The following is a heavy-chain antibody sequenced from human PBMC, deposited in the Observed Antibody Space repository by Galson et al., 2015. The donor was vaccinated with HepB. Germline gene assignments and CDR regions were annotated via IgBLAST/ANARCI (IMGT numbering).Heavy chain of an antibody. CDR1: TTSMSSYY. D-gene: IGHD3-16*01. Sequence: ETLSLICTVSTTSMSSYYWGWVRQPPGKGLEWVGHIYSTGHTNYTPSLKSRVTISVDTFKKQFSLKLSSVTAADTAVYYCASTSTWGSYFDYWGQGTLVTVSS. J-gene: IGHJ4*02. CDR3: ASTSTWGSYFDY. V-gene: IGHV4-59*12. CDR2: IYSTGHT.